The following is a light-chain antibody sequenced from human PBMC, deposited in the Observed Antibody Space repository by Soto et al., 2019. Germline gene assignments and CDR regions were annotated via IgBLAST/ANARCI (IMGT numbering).Light chain of an antibody. V-gene: IGKV3-15*01. CDR1: QSVFYN. CDR2: GAS. J-gene: IGKJ1*01. CDR3: QQYSKWPRT. Sequence: ETVMTQSPATLPVSPGERVTISCRASQSVFYNLAWYQQKSGQAPRLLIYGASTRATGIPARFSGSGSGTDFTLTISSLQSEDFAVYYCQQYSKWPRTFGQGTKVEI.